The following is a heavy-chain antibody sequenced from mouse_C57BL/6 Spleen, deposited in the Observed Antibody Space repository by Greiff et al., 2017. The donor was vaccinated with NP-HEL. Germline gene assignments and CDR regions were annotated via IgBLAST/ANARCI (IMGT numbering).Heavy chain of an antibody. CDR2: IYPRDGST. D-gene: IGHD2-4*01. V-gene: IGHV1-78*01. J-gene: IGHJ1*03. CDR1: GYTFTDHT. CDR3: ARFPLYYDYDWYFDV. Sequence: QVQLKESDAELVKPGASVKISCKVSGYTFTDHTIHWMKQRPEQGLEWIGYIYPRDGSTKYNEKFKGKATLTADKSSSTAYMQLNSLTSEDSAVYFCARFPLYYDYDWYFDVWGTGTTVTVSS.